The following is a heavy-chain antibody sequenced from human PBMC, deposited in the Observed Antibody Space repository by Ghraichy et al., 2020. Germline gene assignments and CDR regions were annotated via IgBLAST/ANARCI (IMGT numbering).Heavy chain of an antibody. CDR1: GFTFSNYW. V-gene: IGHV3-74*01. CDR3: AREYCSGGRCFFGTGGSHFDY. CDR2: IKSDGSSK. D-gene: IGHD2-15*01. Sequence: GGSLRLSCAASGFTFSNYWLHWVRQVPGKGLLWVSVIKSDGSSKIYADSVKGRLTISRDNAKNTLYLQMNSLRAEETAVYYCAREYCSGGRCFFGTGGSHFDYWGQGTLVTVSS. J-gene: IGHJ4*02.